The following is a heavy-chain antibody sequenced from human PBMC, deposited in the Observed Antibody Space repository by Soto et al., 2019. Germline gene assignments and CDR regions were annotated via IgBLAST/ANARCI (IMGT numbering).Heavy chain of an antibody. Sequence: EVQLLESGGGLVQPGGSLRLSCVASRFSFSSYEMSWVRQAAGKGLEWVSRVSLTGDRTNYAGSVKGLFTVSRDNFKNTLYLEMDSLRPEDTAIYYCARGGGYCTPTSCAIDSWGRGTPVTVSS. CDR1: RFSFSSYE. D-gene: IGHD2-8*01. CDR2: VSLTGDRT. CDR3: ARGGGYCTPTSCAIDS. V-gene: IGHV3-23*01. J-gene: IGHJ4*02.